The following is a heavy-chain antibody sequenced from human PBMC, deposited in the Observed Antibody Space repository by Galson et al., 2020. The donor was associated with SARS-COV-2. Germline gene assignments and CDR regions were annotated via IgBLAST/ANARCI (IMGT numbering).Heavy chain of an antibody. Sequence: SQTLSLTCTVSGGSISSSMYYWSWIRQPPGKGLEWIGDINRSGTTNYKSSLKSRVTISVDTSRNQFSLKLTSVTAADSAVYYCVRGTVLYGYHYYYYLDVWGKGTTVTVSS. CDR1: GGSISSSMYY. J-gene: IGHJ6*03. CDR2: INRSGTT. CDR3: VRGTVLYGYHYYYYLDV. V-gene: IGHV4-39*07. D-gene: IGHD4-17*01.